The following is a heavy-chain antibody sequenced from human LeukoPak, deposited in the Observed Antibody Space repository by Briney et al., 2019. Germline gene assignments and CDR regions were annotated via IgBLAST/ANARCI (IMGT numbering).Heavy chain of an antibody. V-gene: IGHV1-24*01. CDR1: GYTLTELS. CDR2: FDPEDGET. CDR3: ATVEEDSGHNDY. D-gene: IGHD5-12*01. J-gene: IGHJ4*02. Sequence: ASVKVSCKVSGYTLTELSMHWVRQAPGKGLEWMGGFDPEDGETIYAQKFQGRVTMTEDTSTDTAYMELSSLRSEDTAVYYCATVEEDSGHNDYWGQGTLVTVSS.